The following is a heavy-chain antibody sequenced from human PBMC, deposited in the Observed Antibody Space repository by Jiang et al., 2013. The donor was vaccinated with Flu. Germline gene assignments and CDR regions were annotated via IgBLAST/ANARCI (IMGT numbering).Heavy chain of an antibody. V-gene: IGHV6-1*01. CDR2: TYYRSKWYN. J-gene: IGHJ2*01. CDR3: ARDLDPFCGGDCYPYYWYFDL. Sequence: SGDSVSSNSAAWNWIRQSPSRGLEWLGRTYYRSKWYNDYAVSVKSRITINPDTSKNQFSLQLNSVTPEDTAVYYCARDLDPFCGGDCYPYYWYFDLWGRGTLVTVSS. CDR1: GDSVSSNSAA. D-gene: IGHD2-21*02.